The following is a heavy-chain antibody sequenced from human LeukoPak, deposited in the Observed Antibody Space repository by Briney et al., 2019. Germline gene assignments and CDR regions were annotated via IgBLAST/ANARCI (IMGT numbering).Heavy chain of an antibody. V-gene: IGHV3-21*01. CDR1: GFTFSTYW. D-gene: IGHD2-21*02. CDR2: ISSSSSYI. Sequence: PGGSLRLSCAASGFTFSTYWMSWVRQVPGKGLEWVSSISSSSSYIYYADSVKGRFTISRDNAKNTLYLQMNSLRAEDTAVYYCSSCGGDCYSVFTQTFQHWGQGTLVTVSS. CDR3: SSCGGDCYSVFTQTFQH. J-gene: IGHJ1*01.